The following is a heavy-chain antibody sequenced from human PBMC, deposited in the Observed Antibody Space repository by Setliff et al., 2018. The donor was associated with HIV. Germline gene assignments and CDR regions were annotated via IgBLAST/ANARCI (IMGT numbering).Heavy chain of an antibody. CDR3: ARGHCSGTTCDGVDCDGMDV. J-gene: IGHJ6*02. CDR1: GDSISSDFY. V-gene: IGHV4-38-2*02. CDR2: IYQSGNT. D-gene: IGHD2-2*01. Sequence: PSETLSLTCTVSGDSISSDFYWGWIRQPPGKGLEWIGSIYQSGNTYYMPSLQSRVTISVDMSKNQFSLHLNSVTAADTAVYYCARGHCSGTTCDGVDCDGMDVWGQGTTVTVSS.